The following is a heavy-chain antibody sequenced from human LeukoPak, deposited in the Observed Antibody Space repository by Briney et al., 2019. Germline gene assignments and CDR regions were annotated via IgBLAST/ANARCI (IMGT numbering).Heavy chain of an antibody. CDR1: GGSISSSSYY. Sequence: PSETLSLTCTVSGGSISSSSYYWGWIRQPPGKGLEWIGSIYYSGSTYYNPSLKSRVTISVDTSKNQFSLKLSSVTAADTAVYYCARALDYYDSSGYRPEQPHMYNWFDPWGQGTLVTVSS. V-gene: IGHV4-39*07. D-gene: IGHD3-22*01. J-gene: IGHJ5*02. CDR2: IYYSGST. CDR3: ARALDYYDSSGYRPEQPHMYNWFDP.